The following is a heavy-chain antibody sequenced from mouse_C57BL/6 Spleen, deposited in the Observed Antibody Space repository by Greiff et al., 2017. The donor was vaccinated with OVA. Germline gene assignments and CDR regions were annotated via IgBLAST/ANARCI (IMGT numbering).Heavy chain of an antibody. CDR3: ARNGYFTLYYFDY. Sequence: EVKVVESGGGLVKPGGSLKLSCAASGFTFSDYGMHWVRQAPEKGLEWVAYISSGSSTIYYADTVKGRFTISRDNAKNTLFLQMTSLRSEDTAMYYCARNGYFTLYYFDYWGQGTTLTVSS. CDR1: GFTFSDYG. V-gene: IGHV5-17*01. J-gene: IGHJ2*01. D-gene: IGHD2-3*01. CDR2: ISSGSSTI.